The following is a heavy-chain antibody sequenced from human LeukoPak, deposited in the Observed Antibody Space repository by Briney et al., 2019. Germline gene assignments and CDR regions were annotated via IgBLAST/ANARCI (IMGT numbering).Heavy chain of an antibody. CDR3: IRDGLGHFDY. Sequence: PGGSLRLSCAASGFTFNSYWMHWVRQAPGKGLVWVSQINTDASIINYADSVRGRFTITRDNAKNTLYLQMSSLRAEDTAVYYCIRDGLGHFDYWGQGTLVTVSS. CDR2: INTDASII. V-gene: IGHV3-74*01. J-gene: IGHJ4*02. D-gene: IGHD6-6*01. CDR1: GFTFNSYW.